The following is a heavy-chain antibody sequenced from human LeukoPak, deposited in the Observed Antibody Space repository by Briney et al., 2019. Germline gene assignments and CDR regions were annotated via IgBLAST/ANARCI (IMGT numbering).Heavy chain of an antibody. CDR1: GDSISSGGYS. CDR3: AREKGGYSYGLLFDP. V-gene: IGHV4-30-4*07. CDR2: IYYSGST. J-gene: IGHJ5*02. D-gene: IGHD5-18*01. Sequence: SETLSLTYAVSGDSISSGGYSWSWIRQPPGKGLEWIGYIYYSGSTYYNPSLKSRVTISVVTSKNQFSLKLSSVTAADTAVYYCAREKGGYSYGLLFDPWGQGTLVTVSS.